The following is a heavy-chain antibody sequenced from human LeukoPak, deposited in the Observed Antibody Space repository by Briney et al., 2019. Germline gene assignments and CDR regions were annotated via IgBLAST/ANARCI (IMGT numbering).Heavy chain of an antibody. D-gene: IGHD3-22*01. Sequence: GASVKVSCKASGYTFTSYGISWVRQAPGQGLEWMGWISAYNGNTNYAQKLQGRVTMTTDTSTSTAYMELRSLRSDDTAVYYCARDPYYYDSSGYLQHWGQGTLVTVSS. CDR1: GYTFTSYG. CDR2: ISAYNGNT. J-gene: IGHJ1*01. CDR3: ARDPYYYDSSGYLQH. V-gene: IGHV1-18*01.